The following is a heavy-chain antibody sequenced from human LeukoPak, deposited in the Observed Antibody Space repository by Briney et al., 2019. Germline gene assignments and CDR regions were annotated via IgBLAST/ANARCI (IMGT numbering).Heavy chain of an antibody. CDR3: AKVRYYDILTGYFDY. V-gene: IGHV3-23*01. D-gene: IGHD3-9*01. CDR2: ISSSGRST. CDR1: GFTFSSYA. J-gene: IGHJ4*02. Sequence: GGSLRLSCAASGFTFSSYAMSWVRQAPGKGLEWVSSISSSGRSTYYADSVKGRFTISRDNPKNTLYLRMNSLRAEDTAVYYCAKVRYYDILTGYFDYWGQGALVTVSS.